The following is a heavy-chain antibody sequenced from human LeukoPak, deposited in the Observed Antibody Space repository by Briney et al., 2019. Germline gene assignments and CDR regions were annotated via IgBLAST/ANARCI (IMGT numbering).Heavy chain of an antibody. Sequence: GGSLRLSCAASGFTFGSYAMSWVRQAPGKGLEWVSAISGSGGSTYYADSVKGRFTISRDNSKNTLYLQMNSLRAEDTAVYYCAKDPPPRYYDSSGYYPDYWGQGTLVTVSS. J-gene: IGHJ4*02. D-gene: IGHD3-22*01. CDR1: GFTFGSYA. CDR2: ISGSGGST. V-gene: IGHV3-23*01. CDR3: AKDPPPRYYDSSGYYPDY.